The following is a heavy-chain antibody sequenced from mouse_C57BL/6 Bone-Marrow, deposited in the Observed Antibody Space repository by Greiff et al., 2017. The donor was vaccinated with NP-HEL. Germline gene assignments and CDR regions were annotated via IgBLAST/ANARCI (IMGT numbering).Heavy chain of an antibody. V-gene: IGHV5-6*01. J-gene: IGHJ2*01. CDR3: ARRDDYGNLSY. Sequence: EVQRVESGGDLVKPGGSLKLSCAASGFTFSSYGMSWVRQTPDKRLEWVATISSGGSYTYYPDSVKGRFTISRDNAKNTLYLQMSSLKSEDTAMYYCARRDDYGNLSYWGQGTTLTVSS. CDR1: GFTFSSYG. CDR2: ISSGGSYT. D-gene: IGHD2-4*01.